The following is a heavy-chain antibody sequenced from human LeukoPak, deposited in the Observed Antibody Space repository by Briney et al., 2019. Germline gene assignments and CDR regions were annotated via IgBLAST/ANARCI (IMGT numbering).Heavy chain of an antibody. V-gene: IGHV4-38-2*02. D-gene: IGHD5-18*01. CDR3: TRVNTPVATFDY. CDR1: GYSISITYY. J-gene: IGHJ4*02. Sequence: PSETLSLTCTVSGYSISITYYGGWIRQPPGKGLEWIATISHSGSTYYNPSLRSRVTISLDTSKNQFSLKLSSVTAADTAVYYCTRVNTPVATFDYWGQGTLVTVSS. CDR2: ISHSGST.